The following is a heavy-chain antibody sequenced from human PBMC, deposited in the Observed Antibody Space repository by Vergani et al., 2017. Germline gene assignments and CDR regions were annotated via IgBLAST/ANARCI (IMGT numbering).Heavy chain of an antibody. V-gene: IGHV3-11*04. Sequence: QVQLVESGGGLVKPGGSLRLSCAASGFTFSDYYMSWIRQAPGKGLEWVSYISSNGGSTYYADSVKGRFTISRDNSKNTLYLQMSSLRAEDTAVYYCVQIAAAFDYWGQGTLVTVSS. CDR1: GFTFSDYY. J-gene: IGHJ4*02. CDR3: VQIAAAFDY. D-gene: IGHD6-13*01. CDR2: ISSNGGST.